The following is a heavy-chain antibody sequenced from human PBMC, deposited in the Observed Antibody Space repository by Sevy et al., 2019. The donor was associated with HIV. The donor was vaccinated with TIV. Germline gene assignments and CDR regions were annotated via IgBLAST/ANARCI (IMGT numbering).Heavy chain of an antibody. D-gene: IGHD5-12*01. CDR1: GGSVSSGSYY. V-gene: IGHV4-61*01. J-gene: IGHJ6*02. Sequence: SETLSLTCTVSGGSVSSGSYYWSWIRQPPGKGLKWIGYIYYSGSTNYNPSLKSRVTISVDTSKNQFSLKLSSVTAADTAVYYCARDGRARGYSGYDYYYYYGMDVWGQGTTVTVSS. CDR3: ARDGRARGYSGYDYYYYYGMDV. CDR2: IYYSGST.